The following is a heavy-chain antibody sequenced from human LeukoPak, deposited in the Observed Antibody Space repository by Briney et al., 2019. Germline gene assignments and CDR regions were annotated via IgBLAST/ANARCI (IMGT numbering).Heavy chain of an antibody. CDR1: GGSFSGYY. V-gene: IGHV4-34*01. Sequence: SETLSLTCAVYGGSFSGYYWSWIRQPPGKGLEWIGEINHSGSTNYNPSLKSRVTISVDTSKNQFSLKLSSVTAADAAVYYCARGRGYDFWSGYYPPASFGYWGQGTLVTVSS. D-gene: IGHD3-3*01. CDR2: INHSGST. J-gene: IGHJ4*02. CDR3: ARGRGYDFWSGYYPPASFGY.